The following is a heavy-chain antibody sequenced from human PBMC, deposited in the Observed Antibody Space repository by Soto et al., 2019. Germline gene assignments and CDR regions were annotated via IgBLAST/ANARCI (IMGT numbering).Heavy chain of an antibody. J-gene: IGHJ6*02. D-gene: IGHD3-22*01. V-gene: IGHV4-39*07. CDR3: ARGRGYYDSSGYGDV. CDR2: IYYSGST. CDR1: GGSISSSSYY. Sequence: SETLCLTCTVSGGSISSSSYYWVWIRQPPGKGLEWIGSIYYSGSTYYNPSLKSRVTISVDTSKNQFSLKLSSVTAADTAVYYCARGRGYYDSSGYGDVWGQGTTVTVSS.